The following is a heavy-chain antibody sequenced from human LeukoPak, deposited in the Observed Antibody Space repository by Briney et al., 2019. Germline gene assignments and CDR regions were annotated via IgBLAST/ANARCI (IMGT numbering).Heavy chain of an antibody. D-gene: IGHD2-21*02. CDR1: GGSISSYY. CDR2: IYYSGST. J-gene: IGHJ4*02. V-gene: IGHV4-39*01. Sequence: SETLSLTCTVSGGSISSYYWGWIRQPPGKGLEWIGSIYYSGSTYYNPSLKSRVTISVDTSKNQFSLKLSSVTAADTAVYYCARNLVVVTAIPDYFDYWGQGTLVTVSS. CDR3: ARNLVVVTAIPDYFDY.